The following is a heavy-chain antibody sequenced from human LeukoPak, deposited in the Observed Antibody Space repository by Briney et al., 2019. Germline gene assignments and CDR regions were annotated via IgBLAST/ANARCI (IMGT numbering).Heavy chain of an antibody. CDR3: ARVERRITMVRGSSWFDP. V-gene: IGHV1-69*06. J-gene: IGHJ5*02. Sequence: ASVKVSCKASGGTFSSYAISWVRQAPGQGLEWMGGIIPIFGTANYAQKFQGRVTITADKSTSTAYMELSSLRSEDTAVYYCARVERRITMVRGSSWFDPWGQGTLVTVSS. CDR2: IIPIFGTA. CDR1: GGTFSSYA. D-gene: IGHD3-10*01.